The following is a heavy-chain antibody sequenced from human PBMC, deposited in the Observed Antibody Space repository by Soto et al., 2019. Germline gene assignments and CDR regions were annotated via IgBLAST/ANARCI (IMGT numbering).Heavy chain of an antibody. CDR3: AREAWVPTYYDFWSGPTPSGGMDV. D-gene: IGHD3-3*01. CDR1: GYTFTSYD. J-gene: IGHJ6*02. V-gene: IGHV1-8*01. CDR2: MNPNSGNT. Sequence: ASVKVSCKASGYTFTSYDINWVRQATGQGLEWMGWMNPNSGNTGYAQKFQGRVTMTRNTSISTAYMELSSLRSEDTAVYYCAREAWVPTYYDFWSGPTPSGGMDVWGQGTTVTVSS.